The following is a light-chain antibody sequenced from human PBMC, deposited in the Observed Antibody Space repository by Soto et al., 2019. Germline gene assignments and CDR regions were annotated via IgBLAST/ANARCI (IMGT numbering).Light chain of an antibody. CDR2: SVS. CDR3: QQYQTYPALT. J-gene: IGKJ4*01. Sequence: AIRMTQSPSSFSASTGDRVTITCRASQHIGSYLAWYQQKPGKAPKLLIYSVSNLQSGVPSRFSDSGSGTDFTLTISNLQSEDFATYYCQQYQTYPALTFGGGTKVEIK. V-gene: IGKV1-8*01. CDR1: QHIGSY.